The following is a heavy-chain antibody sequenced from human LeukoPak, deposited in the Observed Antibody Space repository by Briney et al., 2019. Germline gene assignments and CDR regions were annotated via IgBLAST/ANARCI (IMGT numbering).Heavy chain of an antibody. J-gene: IGHJ6*03. CDR1: GFTFSSYA. V-gene: IGHV4-34*01. CDR3: ARGDRTMVRGDPRHYYYYMDV. Sequence: GSLRLSCAASGFTFSSYAMSWVRQAPGKGLEWIGEINHSGSTNYNPSLKSRVTISVDTSKNQFSLKLSSVTAADTAVYYCARGDRTMVRGDPRHYYYYMDVWGKGTTVTVSS. D-gene: IGHD3-10*01. CDR2: INHSGST.